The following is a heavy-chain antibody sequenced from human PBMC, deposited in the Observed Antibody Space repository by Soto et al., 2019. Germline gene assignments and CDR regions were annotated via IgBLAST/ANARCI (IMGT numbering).Heavy chain of an antibody. J-gene: IGHJ1*01. CDR3: ARRFQDCSGGRCYLYIQH. Sequence: ASVKVSCKASGYTFTSYGISWVRQAPGQGLKWMGWISAYNGNTNYAQKLQGRVTMTTDTSTSTAYMELRSLISDDTAVYYCARRFQDCSGGRCYLYIQHWGQGTQVTVSS. CDR1: GYTFTSYG. D-gene: IGHD2-15*01. CDR2: ISAYNGNT. V-gene: IGHV1-18*01.